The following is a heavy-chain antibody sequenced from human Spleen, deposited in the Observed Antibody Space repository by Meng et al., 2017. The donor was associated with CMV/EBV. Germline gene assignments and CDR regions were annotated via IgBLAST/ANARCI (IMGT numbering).Heavy chain of an antibody. CDR2: LNPDSGST. CDR3: ARDDSDYGDRGSWFDP. D-gene: IGHD4-17*01. V-gene: IGHV1-2*02. Sequence: ASVKVSCKASGYTFTGYYMHWVRQAPGQGLEWMGWLNPDSGSTYFAQKFQGRVTMTRDTSVSTACMELSSLRSDATAVYYCARDDSDYGDRGSWFDPWGQGTLVTVSS. CDR1: GYTFTGYY. J-gene: IGHJ5*02.